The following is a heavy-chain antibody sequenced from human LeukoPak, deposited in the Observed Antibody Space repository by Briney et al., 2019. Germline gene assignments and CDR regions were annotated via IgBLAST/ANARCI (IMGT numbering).Heavy chain of an antibody. D-gene: IGHD3-22*01. V-gene: IGHV1-3*01. CDR3: AREDNYYDSSGSLPDAFDI. CDR1: GYTFTSYA. CDR2: INAGNGNT. Sequence: VASVKVSCKASGYTFTSYAMHWVRQAPGQRLEWMGWINAGNGNTKYSQKFQGRVTITRDTSASTAYMELSSLRSEDTAVYYCAREDNYYDSSGSLPDAFDIWGQGTMVTVSS. J-gene: IGHJ3*02.